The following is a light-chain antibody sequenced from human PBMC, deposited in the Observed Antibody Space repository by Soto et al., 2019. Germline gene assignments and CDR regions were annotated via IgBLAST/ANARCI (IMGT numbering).Light chain of an antibody. CDR3: SSTDTSNNQRV. Sequence: SYELTQPPSVSVSPGQTTRITCSGDALPKRYAYWFQQKSGQAPVAVIYEDDKRPSGIPERFSASSSGTVATLIISGAQVEDEADYYCSSTDTSNNQRVFGGGTKVTVL. V-gene: IGLV3-10*01. CDR2: EDD. CDR1: ALPKRY. J-gene: IGLJ3*02.